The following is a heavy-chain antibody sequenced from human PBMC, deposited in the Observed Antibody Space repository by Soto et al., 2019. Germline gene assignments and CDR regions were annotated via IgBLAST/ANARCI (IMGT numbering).Heavy chain of an antibody. CDR1: GASLAYGGYS. J-gene: IGHJ4*02. CDR2: INHLETT. V-gene: IGHV4-30-2*01. D-gene: IGHD1-26*01. CDR3: ARGGGSDSFDY. Sequence: LSLTCTVSGASLAYGGYSWSWIRQTPGKGLEWIGYINHLETTFYNPSFESRLTLSIDRPKNHFSLNPNSMSAAERAGYFCARGGGSDSFDYWGQGILVTVSS.